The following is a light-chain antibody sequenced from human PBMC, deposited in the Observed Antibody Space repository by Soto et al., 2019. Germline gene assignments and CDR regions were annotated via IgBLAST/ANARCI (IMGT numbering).Light chain of an antibody. CDR2: TAS. CDR3: QQTYTTPVT. CDR1: QNINIY. V-gene: IGKV1-39*01. Sequence: DIQMTQSPSSLSASVGDSVTITCRASQNINIYLSWSQQKPGKAPNLLIYTASNLQSGVPSRFSGSGSGTDFTLTISSQQPEDFATYYCQQTYTTPVTFGQGTKV. J-gene: IGKJ1*01.